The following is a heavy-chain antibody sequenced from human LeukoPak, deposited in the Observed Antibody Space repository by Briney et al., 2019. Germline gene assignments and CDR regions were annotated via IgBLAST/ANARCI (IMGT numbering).Heavy chain of an antibody. J-gene: IGHJ4*02. D-gene: IGHD1-26*01. V-gene: IGHV4-38-2*02. CDR1: GYSISSGYY. Sequence: PAETLSLTCTVSGYSISSGYYWGWIRQPPGEGLEGIGTVYHSGNTYYNPSLKSRITISVDTSKDHFSLRLSSVTAADTAVYYCARENGSYGSFSDYWGQGTLVTVSS. CDR3: ARENGSYGSFSDY. CDR2: VYHSGNT.